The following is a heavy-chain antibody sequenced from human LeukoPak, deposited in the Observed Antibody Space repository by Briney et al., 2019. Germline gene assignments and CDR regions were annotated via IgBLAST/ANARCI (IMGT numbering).Heavy chain of an antibody. CDR3: AKGTYYYDSSGYAFDY. Sequence: QPGRSLRLSCAASGFTFSSYGMHWVRQAPGKGLEREAVKWYDGSNKYYAESVKGRFTISRDNSKTTLYLQMNSLRAEDTAVYYCAKGTYYYDSSGYAFDYWGQGTLVTVSS. J-gene: IGHJ4*02. D-gene: IGHD3-22*01. CDR1: GFTFSSYG. V-gene: IGHV3-33*06. CDR2: KWYDGSNK.